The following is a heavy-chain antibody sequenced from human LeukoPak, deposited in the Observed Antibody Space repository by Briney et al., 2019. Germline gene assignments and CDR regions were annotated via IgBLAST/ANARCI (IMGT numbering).Heavy chain of an antibody. CDR3: ARLSPAYCGGDCRGYYYSYYMDV. CDR2: INHSGST. V-gene: IGHV4-34*01. D-gene: IGHD2-21*02. J-gene: IGHJ6*03. Sequence: PSETLSLTCAVYGGSFSGYYWSWIRQPPGKGLEWIGEINHSGSTNYNPSLKSRVTISVDTSKNQFSLKLSSVTAADTAVYYCARLSPAYCGGDCRGYYYSYYMDVWGKGTTVTISS. CDR1: GGSFSGYY.